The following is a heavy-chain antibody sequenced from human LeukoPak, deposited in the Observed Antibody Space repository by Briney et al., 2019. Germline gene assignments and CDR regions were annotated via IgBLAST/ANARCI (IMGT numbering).Heavy chain of an antibody. CDR3: AKNPLVSGTIYFDS. CDR1: GFTFSSHA. CDR2: INGSGDNR. Sequence: GGSLRLSCAASGFTFSSHAMSWVRQAPGKGLEWVSSINGSGDNRNYADSVKGRFTISRDNSKSTLYLEMNSLRAEDTAIYYCAKNPLVSGTIYFDSWGQGTLLTVSS. J-gene: IGHJ4*02. V-gene: IGHV3-23*01. D-gene: IGHD6-19*01.